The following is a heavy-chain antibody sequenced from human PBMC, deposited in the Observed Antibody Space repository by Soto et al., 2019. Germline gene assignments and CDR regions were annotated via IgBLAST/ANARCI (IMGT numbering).Heavy chain of an antibody. CDR2: ISSNGGST. CDR3: ARGPGYYFDY. CDR1: GLNFSSYA. Sequence: GVSLRLSCAASGLNFSSYAMHWVRQATGKGLEYVSAISSNGGSTYYANSVKGRFTISRDNSKNTLYLQMGSLRAEDMAVYYCARGPGYYFDYWGQGTLVTVS. J-gene: IGHJ4*02. V-gene: IGHV3-64*01.